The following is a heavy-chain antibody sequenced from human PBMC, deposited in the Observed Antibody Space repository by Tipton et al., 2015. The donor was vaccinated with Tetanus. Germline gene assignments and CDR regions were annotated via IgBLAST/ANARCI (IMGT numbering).Heavy chain of an antibody. D-gene: IGHD5-24*01. CDR1: TFSSYG. CDR2: ISHSGSS. J-gene: IGHJ3*01. Sequence: TFSSYGMHWVRQSPGKGLEWIGEISHSGSSSYSPSLKSRVTISVDTSKNQFSLRLRSVAAADTAVYYCARGGRDAYNNPLGAFDVWGRGTTVTVSS. V-gene: IGHV4-34*08. CDR3: ARGGRDAYNNPLGAFDV.